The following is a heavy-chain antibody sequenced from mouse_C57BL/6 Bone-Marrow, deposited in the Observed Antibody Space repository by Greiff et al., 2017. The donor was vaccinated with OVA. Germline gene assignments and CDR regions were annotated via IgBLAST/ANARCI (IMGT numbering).Heavy chain of an antibody. V-gene: IGHV5-17*01. D-gene: IGHD2-3*01. CDR2: ISSGSSTI. CDR1: GFTFSDYG. J-gene: IGHJ2*01. CDR3: ARSGWLLRFDY. Sequence: EVQVVESGGGLVKPGGSLKLSCAASGFTFSDYGMHWVRQAPEKGLEWVAYISSGSSTIYYADTVKGRVTISRDNAKNTLFLQITSLRSDDTAMYYCARSGWLLRFDYWGQGTTLTVSS.